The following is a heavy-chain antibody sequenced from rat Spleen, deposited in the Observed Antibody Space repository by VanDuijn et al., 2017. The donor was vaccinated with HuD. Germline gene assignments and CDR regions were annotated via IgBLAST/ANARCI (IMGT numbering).Heavy chain of an antibody. CDR3: TRDLLYYYDGSPFDY. Sequence: QVQLKESGPGLVPPSQTLSLACTVAGFLLTSYGVSWVSQPSGKGPEWMGRMWYDGDTAYNSALKSRLTISRDTSKNQVFLEMNSLQTDDTGTYYCTRDLLYYYDGSPFDYWGQGVMVTVSS. CDR1: GFLLTSYG. V-gene: IGHV2-63*01. J-gene: IGHJ2*01. D-gene: IGHD1-12*03. CDR2: MWYDGDT.